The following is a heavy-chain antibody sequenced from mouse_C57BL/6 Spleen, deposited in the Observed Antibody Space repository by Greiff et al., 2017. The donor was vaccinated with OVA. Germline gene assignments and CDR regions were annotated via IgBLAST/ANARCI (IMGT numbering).Heavy chain of an antibody. CDR3: ARSRVKGYFDV. Sequence: EVQLQQSGPELVKPGASVKISCKASGYSFTGYYMNWVKQSPEKSLEWIGEINPSTGGTTYNQKFKAKATLTVDKSSSTAYMQLKSLTSEDSAVCYCARSRVKGYFDVWGTGTTVTVSS. CDR1: GYSFTGYY. J-gene: IGHJ1*03. V-gene: IGHV1-42*01. CDR2: INPSTGGT. D-gene: IGHD2-5*01.